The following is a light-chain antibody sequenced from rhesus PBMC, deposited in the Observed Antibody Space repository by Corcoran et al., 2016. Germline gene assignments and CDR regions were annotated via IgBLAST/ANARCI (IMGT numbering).Light chain of an antibody. J-gene: IGKJ4*01. Sequence: DIQMTQSPSSLSASVGDTVTITCRASQSFSSSLAWFQQKPGKDPKLLFCIASSLQSGVPSRFSCSKAGTDFTLTISSLQPEVSATYSCQQYYRDPLAFGGGTKVELK. CDR1: QSFSSS. V-gene: IGKV1-46*01. CDR3: QQYYRDPLA. CDR2: IAS.